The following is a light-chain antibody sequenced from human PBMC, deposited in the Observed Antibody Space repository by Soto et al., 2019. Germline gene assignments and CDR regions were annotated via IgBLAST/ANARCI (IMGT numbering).Light chain of an antibody. J-gene: IGKJ1*01. CDR3: QQSYRTRT. Sequence: DIQMTQSPSTLSASLGDRVTITCRASQSISTSLNWYQQKPGKAPKVLIYAASSLQSGVPSRFSGSGSGTDFTLTISSLQPEDFSTYYCQQSYRTRTFGQGTKVDIK. CDR1: QSISTS. V-gene: IGKV1-39*01. CDR2: AAS.